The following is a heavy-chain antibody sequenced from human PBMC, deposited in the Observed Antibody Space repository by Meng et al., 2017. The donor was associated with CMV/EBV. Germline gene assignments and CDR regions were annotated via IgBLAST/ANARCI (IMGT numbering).Heavy chain of an antibody. CDR3: ARGSCSSISCPYGMDV. CDR2: ISSNGGST. V-gene: IGHV3-64*02. CDR1: GFTFSSYA. J-gene: IGHJ6*02. Sequence: GESLKISCAAFGFTFSSYAMHWVRQAPGKGLEYVSAISSNGGSTYYADSVKGRFTISRDNSKNTLYLQMGNLRAEDMAVYYCARGSCSSISCPYGMDVWGQGTTVTVSS. D-gene: IGHD2-2*01.